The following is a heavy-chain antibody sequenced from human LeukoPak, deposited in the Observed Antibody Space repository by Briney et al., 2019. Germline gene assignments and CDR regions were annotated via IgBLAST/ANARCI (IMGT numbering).Heavy chain of an antibody. CDR2: IYYSGST. CDR3: ARFPTDWFDP. CDR1: GGSISSYY. Sequence: PSETLSLTCTVSGGSISSYYWNWIRQPPGKGLEWIGYIYYSGSTNYNPSLKSRVTISVDTSKNQFSLKLSSVTAADTAVYYCARFPTDWFDPWGQGTLVTVSS. V-gene: IGHV4-59*08. J-gene: IGHJ5*02. D-gene: IGHD4-17*01.